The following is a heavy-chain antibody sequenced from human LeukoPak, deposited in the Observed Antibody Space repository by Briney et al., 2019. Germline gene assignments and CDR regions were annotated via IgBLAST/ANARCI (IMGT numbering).Heavy chain of an antibody. J-gene: IGHJ4*02. CDR3: ARKAMIGLFDY. D-gene: IGHD3-22*01. V-gene: IGHV4-59*12. CDR1: GGSMSSYY. Sequence: PSETLSLTCSVSGGSMSSYYWSWIRQSPGKGLEWIGYIYHSGSTDYNSSLKSRVTISEDTSKKQFSLKLSSVTAADTAVYYCARKAMIGLFDYWGQGTLVTVSS. CDR2: IYHSGST.